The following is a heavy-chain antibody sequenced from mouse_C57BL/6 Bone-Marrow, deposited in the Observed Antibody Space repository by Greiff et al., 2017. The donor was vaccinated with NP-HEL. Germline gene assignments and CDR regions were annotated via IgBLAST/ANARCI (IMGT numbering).Heavy chain of an antibody. CDR2: INYDGSST. V-gene: IGHV5-16*01. Sequence: EVKLMESEGGLVQPGSSMKLSCTASGFTFSDYYMAWVRQVPEKGLEWVANINYDGSSTYYLDSLKSRFIISRDNAKNILYLQMSSLKSEDTATYYCARGGVYYDHWGQGTTLTVSS. J-gene: IGHJ2*01. CDR1: GFTFSDYY. CDR3: ARGGVYYDH.